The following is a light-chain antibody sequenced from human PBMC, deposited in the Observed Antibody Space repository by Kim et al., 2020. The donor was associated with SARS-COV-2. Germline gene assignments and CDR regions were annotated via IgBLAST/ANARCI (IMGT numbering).Light chain of an antibody. J-gene: IGLJ3*02. CDR2: QDS. CDR3: QAWDSSTEV. V-gene: IGLV3-1*01. Sequence: SVSPGQTASITGSGDKLGDKYACWYQQKPGQSPVLVIYQDSKRPSGIPERFSGSNSGNKATLTISGTQAMDEADYYCQAWDSSTEVFGGGTQLTVL. CDR1: KLGDKY.